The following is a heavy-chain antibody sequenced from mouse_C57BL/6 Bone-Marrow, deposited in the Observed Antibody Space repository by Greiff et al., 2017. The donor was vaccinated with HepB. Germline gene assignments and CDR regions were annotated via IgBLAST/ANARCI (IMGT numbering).Heavy chain of an antibody. CDR1: GYTFTSYW. CDR2: IHPNSGST. D-gene: IGHD2-4*01. Sequence: QVQLQQPGAELVKPGASVKLSCKASGYTFTSYWMHWVKQRPGQGLAWIGMIHPNSGSTNYNEKFKSKATLTVDKSSSTAYMQLSSLTSEDSAVYYCARRGYDYGGFDYWGQGTTLTVSS. V-gene: IGHV1-64*01. CDR3: ARRGYDYGGFDY. J-gene: IGHJ2*01.